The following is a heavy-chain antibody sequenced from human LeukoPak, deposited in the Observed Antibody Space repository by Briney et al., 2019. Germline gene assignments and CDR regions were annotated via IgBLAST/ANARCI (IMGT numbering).Heavy chain of an antibody. CDR1: GFAFSDYE. CDR3: ASRRDY. Sequence: PGGSLRLSCAASGFAFSDYEMNWVRQAPGKGLEWVSNIGSSGRTIFYADSVKGRFSISRDNGKNSLYLQMNSLRVEDTAIYYCASRRDYWGRGTLVTVSS. CDR2: IGSSGRTI. V-gene: IGHV3-48*03. J-gene: IGHJ4*02.